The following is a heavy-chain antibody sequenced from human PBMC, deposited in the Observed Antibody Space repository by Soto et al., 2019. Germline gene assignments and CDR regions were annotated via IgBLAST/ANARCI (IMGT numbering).Heavy chain of an antibody. CDR3: ARDRDFGNYLDSFY. V-gene: IGHV1-69*01. CDR1: GGTFDTYA. J-gene: IGHJ4*02. Sequence: QVPLVQSGAEVRKPGSSVKVSCKASGGTFDTYAVSWVRQAPGQGLEWMGGIIPMFGTPYYAQRFQGRVTITADESTGTAYMELSSLRSEDTAVYYCARDRDFGNYLDSFYWGQGTLVTVSS. D-gene: IGHD1-26*01. CDR2: IIPMFGTP.